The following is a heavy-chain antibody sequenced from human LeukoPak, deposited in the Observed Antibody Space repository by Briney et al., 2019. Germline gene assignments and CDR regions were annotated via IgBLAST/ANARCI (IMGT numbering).Heavy chain of an antibody. CDR3: AKDSTSSLLYYYYMDV. V-gene: IGHV3-23*01. CDR2: ISGSGSST. Sequence: GGSLRLSCAASGFTFSSYGMSWVRQTPGKGLEWVSAISGSGSSTYYADSVKGRFTISRDKSKNTLYLQMNSLRAEDTAVYYCAKDSTSSLLYYYYMDVWGKGTTVTVSS. CDR1: GFTFSSYG. D-gene: IGHD2-2*01. J-gene: IGHJ6*03.